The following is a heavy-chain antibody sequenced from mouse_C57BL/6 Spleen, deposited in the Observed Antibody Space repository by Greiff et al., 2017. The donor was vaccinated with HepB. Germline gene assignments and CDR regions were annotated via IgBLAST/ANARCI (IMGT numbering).Heavy chain of an antibody. J-gene: IGHJ4*01. V-gene: IGHV5-17*01. D-gene: IGHD1-1*01. CDR1: GFTFSDYG. CDR3: ARMGSSYAPYAMDY. CDR2: ISSGSSTI. Sequence: EVKLVESGGGLVKPGGSLKLSCAASGFTFSDYGMHWVRQAPEKGLEWVAYISSGSSTIYYADTVKGRFTISRDNAKNTLFLQMTSLRSEDTAMYYCARMGSSYAPYAMDYWGQGTSVTVSS.